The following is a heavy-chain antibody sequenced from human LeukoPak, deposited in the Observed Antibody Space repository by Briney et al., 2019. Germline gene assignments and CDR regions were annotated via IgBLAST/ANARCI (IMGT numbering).Heavy chain of an antibody. J-gene: IGHJ3*02. CDR3: AISLRYCSGGSCYAFDI. Sequence: SETLSLTCTVSGGSISSSSYYWGWIRQPPGKGLEWIGSIYYSGSTYYNPSLKSRVTISVGTSKNQFSLKLSSVTAADTAVYYCAISLRYCSGGSCYAFDIWGQGTMVTVSS. CDR1: GGSISSSSYY. V-gene: IGHV4-39*07. D-gene: IGHD2-15*01. CDR2: IYYSGST.